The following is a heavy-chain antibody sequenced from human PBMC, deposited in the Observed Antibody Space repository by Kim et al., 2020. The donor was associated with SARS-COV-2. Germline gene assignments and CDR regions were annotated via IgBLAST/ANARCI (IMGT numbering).Heavy chain of an antibody. CDR3: ARRSIVGASMNHYYGMDV. D-gene: IGHD1-26*01. CDR1: GYTFTSFY. Sequence: GESLKISCKASGYTFTSFYINWVRHMPGKGLEWMGRIDPSDSCTNYSPSFQGHVTISVDKSINTAFLQWRSLKASDTAIYFCARRSIVGASMNHYYGMDVWGQGTTVTVSS. CDR2: IDPSDSCT. J-gene: IGHJ6*02. V-gene: IGHV5-10-1*01.